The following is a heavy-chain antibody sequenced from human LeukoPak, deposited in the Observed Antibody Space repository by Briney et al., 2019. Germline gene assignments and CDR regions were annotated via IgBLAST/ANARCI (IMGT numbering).Heavy chain of an antibody. J-gene: IGHJ6*02. Sequence: GRSLRLSCAASGFTFSSYAMHWVRQAPGKGLEWVAVISYDGSNKYYADSVKGRFTISRDNSKNTLYLQMNGLRAEDTAVYYCYSNSTTNGMDVWGQGTTVTVSS. CDR3: YSNSTTNGMDV. D-gene: IGHD4-11*01. CDR1: GFTFSSYA. V-gene: IGHV3-30-3*01. CDR2: ISYDGSNK.